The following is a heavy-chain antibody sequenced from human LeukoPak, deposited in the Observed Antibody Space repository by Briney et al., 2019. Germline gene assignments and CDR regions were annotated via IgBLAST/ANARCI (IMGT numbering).Heavy chain of an antibody. J-gene: IGHJ2*01. CDR1: GGTFSSYA. V-gene: IGHV1-69*06. Sequence: SVKVSCKASGGTFSSYAISWVQQAPGQGLEWMGGIIPIFGTANYAQKFQGRVTITADKSTSTAYIELSSLRSEDTAVYYCARWPHWYFDLWGRGTLVTVSS. CDR2: IIPIFGTA. CDR3: ARWPHWYFDL.